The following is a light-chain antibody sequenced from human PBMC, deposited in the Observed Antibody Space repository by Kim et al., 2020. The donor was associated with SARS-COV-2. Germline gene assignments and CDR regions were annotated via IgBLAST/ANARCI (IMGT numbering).Light chain of an antibody. CDR2: KAS. CDR3: QQYNSYSPWT. CDR1: QSIGSW. J-gene: IGKJ1*01. V-gene: IGKV1-5*03. Sequence: DIQMTQSPSTLSASVGDRVTITCRASQSIGSWLAWYQQKPGKPPNLLIYKASNLESGVPSRFSGSGSGTEFTLTISSLQPDDFATYYCQQYNSYSPWTFGQGTKVDIK.